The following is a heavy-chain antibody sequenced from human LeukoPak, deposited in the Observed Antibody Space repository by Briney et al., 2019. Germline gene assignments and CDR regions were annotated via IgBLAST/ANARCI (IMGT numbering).Heavy chain of an antibody. V-gene: IGHV3-74*01. CDR3: ARSSYPHYFDY. CDR1: GFSFSSYW. J-gene: IGHJ4*02. D-gene: IGHD6-19*01. Sequence: GGSLRLSCGASGFSFSSYWMHWVRQAPGKGLMWVSRVNNDGSSTTYADSVEGRFTIFRDNARNTLYLQMNSLRAEDTAVYYCARSSYPHYFDYWGQGTLVTVSS. CDR2: VNNDGSST.